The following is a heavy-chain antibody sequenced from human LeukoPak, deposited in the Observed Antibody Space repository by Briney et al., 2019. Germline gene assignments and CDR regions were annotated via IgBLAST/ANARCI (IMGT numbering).Heavy chain of an antibody. CDR1: GYTFTGYY. J-gene: IGHJ2*01. CDR3: ARVPGIAAAGTMIS. CDR2: INPNSGGT. V-gene: IGHV1-2*02. D-gene: IGHD6-13*01. Sequence: ASVKVSCKASGYTFTGYYMHWVRQAPGQGLEWMGWINPNSGGTNYAQKLQGRVTMTTDTSTSTAYMELRSLRSDDTAVYYCARVPGIAAAGTMISWGRGTLVTVSS.